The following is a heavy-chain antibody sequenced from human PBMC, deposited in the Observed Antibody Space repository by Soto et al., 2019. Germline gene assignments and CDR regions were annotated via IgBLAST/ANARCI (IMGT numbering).Heavy chain of an antibody. J-gene: IGHJ4*02. D-gene: IGHD6-13*01. CDR2: ISAYNGNT. CDR1: GYTFTSYG. V-gene: IGHV1-18*01. CDR3: ARVSIAAVIVDY. Sequence: ASVKVSCKASGYTFTSYGISWVRQAPGQGLEWMGWISAYNGNTNYAQKLQGRVTMTTDTSTSTAYMELRSLRSDDTAVYYCARVSIAAVIVDYWRPGHMVTVSS.